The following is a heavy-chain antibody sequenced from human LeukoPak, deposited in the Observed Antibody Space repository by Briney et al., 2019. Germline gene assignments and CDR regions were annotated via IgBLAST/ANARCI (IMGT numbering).Heavy chain of an antibody. Sequence: SETLSLTCTVSGGSISSYYWSWIRQPPGKGLEWIGYIYYSGSTKYNPSLTSRVTISVDTSKNQFSLKLSSVTAADTAVYYCARWAYCGGDCYFLDYWGQGTLVTVSS. CDR2: IYYSGST. J-gene: IGHJ4*02. CDR3: ARWAYCGGDCYFLDY. V-gene: IGHV4-59*01. CDR1: GGSISSYY. D-gene: IGHD2-21*02.